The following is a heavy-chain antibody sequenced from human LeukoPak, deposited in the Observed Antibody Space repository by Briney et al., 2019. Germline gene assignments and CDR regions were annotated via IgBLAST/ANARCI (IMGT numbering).Heavy chain of an antibody. J-gene: IGHJ5*02. Sequence: SETLSLTCTVSGGSISSSSYYWGWIRQPPGKGLEWIGSIYYSGSTYYNPSLKSRVTISVDTSKNQFSLKLSSVTAADTAVYYCAREAFTFGEYNQFDPWGQGTLVTVSS. D-gene: IGHD3-10*01. V-gene: IGHV4-39*07. CDR2: IYYSGST. CDR1: GGSISSSSYY. CDR3: AREAFTFGEYNQFDP.